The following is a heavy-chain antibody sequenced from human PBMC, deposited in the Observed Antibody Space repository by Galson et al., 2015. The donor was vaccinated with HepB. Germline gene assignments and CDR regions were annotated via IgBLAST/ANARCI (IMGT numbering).Heavy chain of an antibody. Sequence: SVKVSCKASGGTFSSYAISWVRQAPGQGLEWMGGIIPIFGTANYAQKFQGRVTITADESTSTAYMELSSLRSEDTAVYYCARGDGLIRSSIAAAGTGGYYYYMDVWGKGTTVTVSS. CDR2: IIPIFGTA. CDR3: ARGDGLIRSSIAAAGTGGYYYYMDV. V-gene: IGHV1-69*13. D-gene: IGHD6-13*01. CDR1: GGTFSSYA. J-gene: IGHJ6*03.